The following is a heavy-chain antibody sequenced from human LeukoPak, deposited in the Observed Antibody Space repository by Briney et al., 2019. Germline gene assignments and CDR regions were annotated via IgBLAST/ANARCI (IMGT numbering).Heavy chain of an antibody. D-gene: IGHD3-22*01. Sequence: PSDTLSLTCNVSGGSITSHYWNWIRQPPGKGLEWLGYIYYTGISKYHPSLKSRVSMSVDTAKNQFFLKVNSVTAADTAVYHCARSVEYFDNTGPHMMFDYWGQGSLVTVSS. J-gene: IGHJ4*02. CDR1: GGSITSHY. CDR3: ARSVEYFDNTGPHMMFDY. V-gene: IGHV4-59*07. CDR2: IYYTGIS.